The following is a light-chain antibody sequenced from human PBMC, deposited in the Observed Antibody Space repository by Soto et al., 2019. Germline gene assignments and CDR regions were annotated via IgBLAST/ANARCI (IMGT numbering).Light chain of an antibody. V-gene: IGLV2-8*01. CDR1: SSDVGGYNY. CDR3: SSYAGSKTL. J-gene: IGLJ2*01. CDR2: EVS. Sequence: QYALTQPPSASGSPGQSVTISCTGTSSDVGGYNYVSWYQQHPRKAPKLMIYEVSKRPSVVPDRCSGAKSGNTASLTVSGLQAEDEADYYCSSYAGSKTLFGGGTKLTVL.